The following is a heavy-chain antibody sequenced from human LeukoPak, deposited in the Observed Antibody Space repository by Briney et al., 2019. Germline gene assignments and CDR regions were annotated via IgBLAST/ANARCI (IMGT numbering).Heavy chain of an antibody. J-gene: IGHJ4*02. D-gene: IGHD1-26*01. CDR1: GGSINTSSHY. CDR3: ARGGSYLGHCDY. V-gene: IGHV4-61*05. CDR2: IYDSGST. Sequence: SETLSLTCTVSGGSINTSSHYWAWIRQPPGKGLEWIGYIYDSGSTNYNPSLKSRVTISVDTSKNKFSLKLSSVTAADTAVYYCARGGSYLGHCDYWGQGSLVTVSS.